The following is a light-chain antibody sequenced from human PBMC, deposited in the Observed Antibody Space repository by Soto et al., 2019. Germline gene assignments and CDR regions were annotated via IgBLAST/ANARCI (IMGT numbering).Light chain of an antibody. Sequence: QAVVTQEPSFSVSPGGTVTLTCGLSSGSVSTSNYPSWYQQTPGQAPRTLIYSTNTRSSGVPDRFSGSILGNKAALTITGAQADDESDYYCVLHVGSGIWVFGGGTKVTVL. CDR2: STN. J-gene: IGLJ3*02. CDR1: SGSVSTSNY. CDR3: VLHVGSGIWV. V-gene: IGLV8-61*01.